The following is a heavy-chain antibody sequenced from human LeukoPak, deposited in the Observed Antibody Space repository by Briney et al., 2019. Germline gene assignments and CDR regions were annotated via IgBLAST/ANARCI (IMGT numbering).Heavy chain of an antibody. V-gene: IGHV3-66*01. J-gene: IGHJ4*02. Sequence: GGSLRLSCAASGFTVSSNYMSWVRQAPGKGLEWVSVIYSGGSTYYADSVKGRFTISRDNSKNTLYLQMSSLRAEDTAVYYCAREDPRYYDSSGYQDYWGQGTLVTVSS. CDR2: IYSGGST. CDR1: GFTVSSNY. CDR3: AREDPRYYDSSGYQDY. D-gene: IGHD3-22*01.